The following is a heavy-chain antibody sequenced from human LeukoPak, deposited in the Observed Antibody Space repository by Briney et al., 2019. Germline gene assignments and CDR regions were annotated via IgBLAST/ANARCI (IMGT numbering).Heavy chain of an antibody. Sequence: SETLSLTCTVSGGPISSYYWSWIRQPAGKGLEWIGRIYTSGSTNYNPSLKSRVTMSVDASKNQFSLKLSSVTAADTAVYYCAREIDYYYGSGSYPLFDYWGQGTLVTVSS. CDR3: AREIDYYYGSGSYPLFDY. J-gene: IGHJ4*02. CDR2: IYTSGST. V-gene: IGHV4-4*07. CDR1: GGPISSYY. D-gene: IGHD3-10*01.